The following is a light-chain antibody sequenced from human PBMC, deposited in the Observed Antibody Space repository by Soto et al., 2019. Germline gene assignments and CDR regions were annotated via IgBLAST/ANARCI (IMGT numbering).Light chain of an antibody. CDR2: EVN. Sequence: SALTQPASVSGSPGQSITISCTGTSSDIGAYNYVSWYQHHPGTAPKVIIYEVNNRPSGVSFRFSGSKSGNTASLTISGLQAEDEADYYCSAYKTSRTYVFGSGTKVTVL. CDR1: SSDIGAYNY. V-gene: IGLV2-14*01. CDR3: SAYKTSRTYV. J-gene: IGLJ1*01.